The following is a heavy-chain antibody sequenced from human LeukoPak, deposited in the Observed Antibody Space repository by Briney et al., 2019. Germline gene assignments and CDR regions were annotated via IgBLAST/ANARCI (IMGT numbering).Heavy chain of an antibody. CDR2: IYPGDSDT. V-gene: IGHV5-51*01. D-gene: IGHD3-16*01. J-gene: IGHJ5*02. Sequence: GESLKISCKGSGYSFTSYWIGWVRQMPGKGLEWMGIIYPGDSDTRYSPSFQGQVTISADKSISTAYLQWSSLKASDTAMYYCARHGVSGYSRNWFDPWGQGTLVTVSS. CDR1: GYSFTSYW. CDR3: ARHGVSGYSRNWFDP.